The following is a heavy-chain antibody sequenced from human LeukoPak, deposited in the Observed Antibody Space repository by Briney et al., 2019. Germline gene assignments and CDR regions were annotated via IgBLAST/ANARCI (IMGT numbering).Heavy chain of an antibody. D-gene: IGHD3-10*01. J-gene: IGHJ6*02. Sequence: GGSLRLSCAASGFTFSSYWMSWVRQAPGKGLEWVANIKQDGSEKYYVDSVKGRFTISRDNAKNSPYLQMNSLRAEDTAVYYCARGGGMVRGVIRKPYYYGMDVWGQGTTVTVSS. V-gene: IGHV3-7*01. CDR2: IKQDGSEK. CDR1: GFTFSSYW. CDR3: ARGGGMVRGVIRKPYYYGMDV.